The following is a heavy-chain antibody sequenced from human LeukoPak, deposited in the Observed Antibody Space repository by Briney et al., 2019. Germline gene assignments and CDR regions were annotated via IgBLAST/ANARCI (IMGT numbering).Heavy chain of an antibody. CDR1: GFTFSNYG. CDR2: IVYGGSDE. J-gene: IGHJ4*02. CDR3: AERDAAGLDY. V-gene: IGHV3-30*02. D-gene: IGHD6-25*01. Sequence: QTGGSLRLSCSASGFTFSNYGMHWVRQAPGKGLEWVALIVYGGSDEHYADSVRGRFTISRDNSKTTLYLQMNSLRAEDTAVYYCAERDAAGLDYWGQGTLVTVSS.